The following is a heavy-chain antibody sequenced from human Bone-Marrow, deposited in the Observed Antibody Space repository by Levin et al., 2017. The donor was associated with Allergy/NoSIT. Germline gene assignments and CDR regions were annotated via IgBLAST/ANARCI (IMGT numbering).Heavy chain of an antibody. D-gene: IGHD6-19*01. J-gene: IGHJ4*02. V-gene: IGHV3-74*01. Sequence: LSLTCAASGFTFSSYWMHWVRQAPGKGLVWVSRFNSDGSSTSYADSVKGRFTISRDNDKNTLYLQMNSLRAEDTAVYYCGRDSKQWLVRGIDYWGQGTLVTVSS. CDR1: GFTFSSYW. CDR3: GRDSKQWLVRGIDY. CDR2: FNSDGSST.